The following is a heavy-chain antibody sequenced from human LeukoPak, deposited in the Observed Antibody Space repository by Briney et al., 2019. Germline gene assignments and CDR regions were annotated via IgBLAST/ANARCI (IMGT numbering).Heavy chain of an antibody. CDR2: IYYSGTT. J-gene: IGHJ4*02. CDR1: GGSISSYY. Sequence: SETLSLTCTVSGGSISSYYWSWIRQPPGKGLEWIGYIYYSGTTNYNPSLKSRVTMSVDTSKNQFSLNLSSVTAADTAVYYCAREKTYYYDSSGPAYFDHWGQGTLVTVSP. CDR3: AREKTYYYDSSGPAYFDH. D-gene: IGHD3-22*01. V-gene: IGHV4-59*01.